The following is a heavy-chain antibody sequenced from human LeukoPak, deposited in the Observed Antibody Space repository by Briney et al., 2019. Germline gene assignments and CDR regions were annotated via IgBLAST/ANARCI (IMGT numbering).Heavy chain of an antibody. Sequence: GGSLRLSCAAPGFTFSSYGMHWVRQAPGKGLEWVAVISYDGSNKYYADSVKGRFTISRDNPKNTLYLQMNSLRVEDTAVYYCAKGSSWADWGQGTLVTVSS. V-gene: IGHV3-30*18. CDR3: AKGSSWAD. D-gene: IGHD6-13*01. J-gene: IGHJ4*02. CDR2: ISYDGSNK. CDR1: GFTFSSYG.